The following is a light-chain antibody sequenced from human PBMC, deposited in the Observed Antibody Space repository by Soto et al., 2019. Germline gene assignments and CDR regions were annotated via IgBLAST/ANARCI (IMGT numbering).Light chain of an antibody. J-gene: IGKJ1*01. CDR1: QSISSW. V-gene: IGKV1-5*01. Sequence: GDRVTITCRASQSISSWLAWYQQKPGKAPKLLIYDASRLQSGVPSRFSGSGSGTEFTLTISSLQPDDFATYYCQQYNSYSLTFGQGTKVDIK. CDR3: QQYNSYSLT. CDR2: DAS.